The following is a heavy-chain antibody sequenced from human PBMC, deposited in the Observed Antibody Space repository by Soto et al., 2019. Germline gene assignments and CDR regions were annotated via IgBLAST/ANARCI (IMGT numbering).Heavy chain of an antibody. CDR3: ARGGSYWLGLAY. CDR1: GYTFTSYA. J-gene: IGHJ4*02. Sequence: GASVKVSCKASGYTFTSYAIHWVRQAPGQRLEWMGWINTGNGDTTYSQNFQGRVTITRDTSASTAYMELISLRSEDTSLYYCARGGSYWLGLAYWGQGTPVTVSS. CDR2: INTGNGDT. V-gene: IGHV1-3*04. D-gene: IGHD1-26*01.